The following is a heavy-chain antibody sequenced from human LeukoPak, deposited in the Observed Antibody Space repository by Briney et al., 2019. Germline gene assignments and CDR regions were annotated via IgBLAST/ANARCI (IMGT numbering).Heavy chain of an antibody. CDR1: GFTFSSYN. Sequence: GGSLRLSCAASGFTFSSYNMNWVRQAPGKGLEWVANIKQDGSEKYYVDSVKGRFTISRDNAKNSLYLQMNSLRAEDTAVYYCARGPAAAGTVDYWGQGTLVTVSS. D-gene: IGHD6-13*01. CDR3: ARGPAAAGTVDY. V-gene: IGHV3-7*01. CDR2: IKQDGSEK. J-gene: IGHJ4*02.